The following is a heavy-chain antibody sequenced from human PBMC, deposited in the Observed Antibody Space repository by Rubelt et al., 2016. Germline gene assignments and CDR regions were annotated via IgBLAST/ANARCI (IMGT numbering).Heavy chain of an antibody. D-gene: IGHD1-26*01. CDR1: GGSISSSSYY. V-gene: IGHV4-39*07. CDR3: ARVLGGTYYDAFDM. J-gene: IGHJ3*02. CDR2: TYYTGST. Sequence: QVQLQESGPGLVKPSETLSLTCTVSGGSISSSSYYWGWIRRPPGKGLEWIGSTYYTGSTCYNPSLKSRVTISVDTSKNQFSLKLSSVTAADTAVYYCARVLGGTYYDAFDMWGQGTVVTVFS.